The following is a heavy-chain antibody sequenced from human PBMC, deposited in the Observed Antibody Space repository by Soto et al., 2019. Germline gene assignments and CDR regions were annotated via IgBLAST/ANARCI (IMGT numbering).Heavy chain of an antibody. CDR1: GGSISSYY. Sequence: SETLSLTCTVSGGSISSYYWSWIRQPPGKGLEWIGYIYYSGSTNYNPSLKSRVTISVDTSKNQFSLKLSSVTAADTAVYYCARHLYDYVWGSYRSRGYNWFDPWGQGTLVTVSS. J-gene: IGHJ5*02. CDR3: ARHLYDYVWGSYRSRGYNWFDP. CDR2: IYYSGST. V-gene: IGHV4-59*08. D-gene: IGHD3-16*02.